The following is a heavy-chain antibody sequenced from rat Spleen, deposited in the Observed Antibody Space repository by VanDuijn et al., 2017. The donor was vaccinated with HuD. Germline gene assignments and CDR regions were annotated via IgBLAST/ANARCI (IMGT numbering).Heavy chain of an antibody. CDR2: ISSGGGNT. V-gene: IGHV5-25*01. Sequence: EVQLVESGGGLVQPRGSLKLSCAASGFTFSSFPMAWVRQAPKKGLEWVASISSGGGNTYYRDSGKGRFTISRDNAKSTLYLQMDSLRSEDTATYYCARAGGSGYYFDYWGQGVMVTVSS. D-gene: IGHD4-3*01. CDR3: ARAGGSGYYFDY. CDR1: GFTFSSFP. J-gene: IGHJ2*01.